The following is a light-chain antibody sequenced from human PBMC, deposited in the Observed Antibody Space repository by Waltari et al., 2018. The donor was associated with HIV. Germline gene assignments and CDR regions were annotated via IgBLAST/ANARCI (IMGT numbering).Light chain of an antibody. CDR3: AAWDDSLNGHVV. CDR1: SSNIGSNT. J-gene: IGLJ2*01. CDR2: SNN. Sequence: QSVLTQPPSASGTPGQRVTLPCSGSSSNIGSNTVNWYQQLPGTAPKLLIYSNNQRPSGVPDRFSGSKSGTSASLAISGLQSEDEADYYCAAWDDSLNGHVVFGGGTKLTVL. V-gene: IGLV1-44*01.